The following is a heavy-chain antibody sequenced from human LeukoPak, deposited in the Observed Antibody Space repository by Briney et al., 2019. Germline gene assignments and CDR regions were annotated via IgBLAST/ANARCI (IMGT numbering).Heavy chain of an antibody. CDR3: AKVLVEYYFDSSGYYYDF. Sequence: GGSLRLSCAASGFTFSSSAMSWVRQAPGKGLQWLSVIAGSGGGTYYADSVKGRFTISRDISKNTLYLQMNSLRAEDTAVYYCAKVLVEYYFDSSGYYYDFWGQGTLVTVSS. CDR2: IAGSGGGT. CDR1: GFTFSSSA. V-gene: IGHV3-23*01. J-gene: IGHJ4*02. D-gene: IGHD3-22*01.